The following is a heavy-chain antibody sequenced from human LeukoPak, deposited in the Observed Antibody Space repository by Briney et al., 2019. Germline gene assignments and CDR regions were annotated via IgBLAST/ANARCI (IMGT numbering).Heavy chain of an antibody. CDR3: AKEKEFYFDN. CDR2: ISKSGGSS. CDR1: GFTFSSYA. V-gene: IGHV3-23*01. Sequence: PGGSLRLSYAASGFTFSSYAMSWVRQAPGKGLEWVSGISKSGGSSYYADSVKGRFTISRDNSKNTLYLQMNSLRAEDTAVYYCAKEKEFYFDNWGQGALVTVSS. J-gene: IGHJ4*02. D-gene: IGHD3-10*01.